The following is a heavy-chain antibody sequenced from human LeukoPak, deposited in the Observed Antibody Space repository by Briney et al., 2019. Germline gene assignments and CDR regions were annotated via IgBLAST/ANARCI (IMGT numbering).Heavy chain of an antibody. CDR1: GFTFSSYW. CDR3: ARDLDNGDVIDY. V-gene: IGHV3-7*01. J-gene: IGHJ4*02. CDR2: IKQDGSEK. Sequence: PGGSLRLSCAAPGFTFSSYWMSWVRQAPGKGREWVADIKQDGSEKYYVDSVKGRFTISRDNAKNSLYLQMNSLRAEDTAVYYCARDLDNGDVIDYWGQGTLVTVSS. D-gene: IGHD1-1*01.